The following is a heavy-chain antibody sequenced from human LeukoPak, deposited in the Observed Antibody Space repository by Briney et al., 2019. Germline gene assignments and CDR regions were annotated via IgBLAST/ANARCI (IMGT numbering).Heavy chain of an antibody. D-gene: IGHD2-15*01. CDR3: AGDPYCSGGSCYWLGWFDP. Sequence: SVKVSCKASGGTFSSYAISWVRQAPGQGLEWMGRIIPIFGTANYAQKFQGRVTITTDESTSTAYMELSSLRSEDTAVYYCAGDPYCSGGSCYWLGWFDPWGQGTLVTVSS. CDR2: IIPIFGTA. CDR1: GGTFSSYA. V-gene: IGHV1-69*05. J-gene: IGHJ5*02.